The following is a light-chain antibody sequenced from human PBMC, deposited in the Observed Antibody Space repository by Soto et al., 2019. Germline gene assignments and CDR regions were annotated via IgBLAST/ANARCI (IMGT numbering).Light chain of an antibody. CDR2: KAS. CDR3: QQYNSYSWT. V-gene: IGKV1-5*03. Sequence: DIQMTQSPSTLSASVEDRVTITCRASPSISSWLAWYQQKPGKAPKLLIYKASSLESGVPSRFRGSGSGTEFTLTISRLQPDDFAAYYCQQYNSYSWTFGQGTKVEIK. J-gene: IGKJ1*01. CDR1: PSISSW.